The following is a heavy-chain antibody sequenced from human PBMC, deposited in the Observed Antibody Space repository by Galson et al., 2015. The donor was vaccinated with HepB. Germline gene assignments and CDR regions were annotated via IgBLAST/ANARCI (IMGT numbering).Heavy chain of an antibody. CDR2: IFYSGTT. CDR3: ARTFLTTYGVDV. CDR1: GYSISRSNW. V-gene: IGHV4-28*01. J-gene: IGHJ6*02. Sequence: ETLSLTCAVSGYSISRSNWWGWIRQPPGKGLEWIGYIFYSGTTCYNPSLESRVTMSLDTSRNQFSLKLTSVTAVDTAVYYCARTFLTTYGVDVWGQGTTVTVSS. D-gene: IGHD1-14*01.